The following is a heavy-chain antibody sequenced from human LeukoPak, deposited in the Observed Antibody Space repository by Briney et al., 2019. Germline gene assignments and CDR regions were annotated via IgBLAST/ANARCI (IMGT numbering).Heavy chain of an antibody. CDR2: IAWGEDR. V-gene: IGHV2-70*11. CDR3: ARIRGTYCSSTSCSFEDY. D-gene: IGHD2-2*01. CDR1: GFSLSTRGMC. Sequence: SGPTLVNPTQTLTLTCTFSGFSLSTRGMCVSWIRQPPGKALEWLARIAWGEDRYYSTSLKTSLTISKDTSKNQVVLPMTNMDPVDTATYYCARIRGTYCSSTSCSFEDYWGQGTLVTVSS. J-gene: IGHJ4*02.